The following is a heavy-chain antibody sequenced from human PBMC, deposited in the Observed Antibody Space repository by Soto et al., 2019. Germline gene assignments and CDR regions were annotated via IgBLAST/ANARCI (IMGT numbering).Heavy chain of an antibody. Sequence: SETLSLTCTVSGGSISSYYWSWIRQPAGKGLEWIGRIYTSGSTNYNPSLKSRVTMSVDTSENQFSLKLSSVTAADTAVYYCARDHRMVRGVMILNWFDPWGQGTLVTVSS. CDR1: GGSISSYY. CDR2: IYTSGST. V-gene: IGHV4-4*07. J-gene: IGHJ5*02. D-gene: IGHD3-10*01. CDR3: ARDHRMVRGVMILNWFDP.